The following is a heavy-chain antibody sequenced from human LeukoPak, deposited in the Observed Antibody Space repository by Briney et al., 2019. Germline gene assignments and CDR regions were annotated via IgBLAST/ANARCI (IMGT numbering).Heavy chain of an antibody. CDR3: ARDYYDSSGYYLSVESFDI. Sequence: AGGSLSLSCAASGFTVSSFWMGWVRQAPGKGREWVANLKHVGSEKTYMDSVEGPFTISTDNAKNSLYLQMNSLRAEDTAVYYYARDYYDSSGYYLSVESFDIWGQGTMVTVSS. V-gene: IGHV3-7*01. CDR2: LKHVGSEK. CDR1: GFTVSSFW. D-gene: IGHD3-22*01. J-gene: IGHJ3*02.